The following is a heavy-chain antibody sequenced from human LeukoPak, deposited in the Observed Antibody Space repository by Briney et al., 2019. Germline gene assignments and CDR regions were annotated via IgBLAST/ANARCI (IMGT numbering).Heavy chain of an antibody. Sequence: PSETLSLTCTVSGGSISSYYWSWIRQPPGKGLEWIGYIYYSGSTNYNPSLKSRVTISVDTSKNQFSLKLSSVTAADTAVYYCAREVTSYYDSSGYWDYWGQGTLVTVSS. V-gene: IGHV4-59*12. CDR3: AREVTSYYDSSGYWDY. CDR1: GGSISSYY. J-gene: IGHJ4*02. D-gene: IGHD3-22*01. CDR2: IYYSGST.